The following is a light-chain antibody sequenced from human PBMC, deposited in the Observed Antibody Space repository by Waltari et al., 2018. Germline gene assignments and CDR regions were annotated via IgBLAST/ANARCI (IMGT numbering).Light chain of an antibody. V-gene: IGKV3-20*01. CDR2: GVS. J-gene: IGKJ1*01. Sequence: IVLTQSPGTLSLSPGERATLSCRASETVPAGYLAWYQQKPGQSPRLLIYGVSIRATDIPDRFSGSESGTDFTLTVSRLEPEDFAVYYCQQYGSSPWTFGQGTRVDI. CDR1: ETVPAGY. CDR3: QQYGSSPWT.